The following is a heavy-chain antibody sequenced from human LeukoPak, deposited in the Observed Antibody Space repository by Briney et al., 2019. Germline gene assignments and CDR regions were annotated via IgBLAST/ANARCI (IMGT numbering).Heavy chain of an antibody. CDR3: ARDGSSSYRYYFDY. V-gene: IGHV4-38-2*02. CDR2: IYHSGST. D-gene: IGHD6-6*01. CDR1: GYSISSGYY. J-gene: IGHJ4*02. Sequence: PSETLSLTXTVSGYSISSGYYWGWIRQPPGKGLEWIGSIYHSGSTYYNPSLKSRVTISVDTSKNQFSLKLSSVTAADTAVYYCARDGSSSYRYYFDYWGQGTLVTVSS.